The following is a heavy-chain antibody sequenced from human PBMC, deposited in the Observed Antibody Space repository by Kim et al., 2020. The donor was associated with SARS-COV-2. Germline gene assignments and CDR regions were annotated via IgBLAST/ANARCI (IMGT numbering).Heavy chain of an antibody. J-gene: IGHJ6*02. V-gene: IGHV4-34*01. Sequence: SETLSLTCAVYGGSFSGYYWSWIRQPPGKGLEWIGEINHSGSTNYNPSLKSRVTISVDTSKNQFSLKLSSVTAADTAVYYCARLHCSGGSCYEPSYGMDVWGQGTTVTVSS. D-gene: IGHD2-15*01. CDR3: ARLHCSGGSCYEPSYGMDV. CDR2: INHSGST. CDR1: GGSFSGYY.